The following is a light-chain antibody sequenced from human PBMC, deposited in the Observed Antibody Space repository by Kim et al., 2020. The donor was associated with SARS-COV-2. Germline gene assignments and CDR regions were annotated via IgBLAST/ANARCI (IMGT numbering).Light chain of an antibody. CDR2: GAS. CDR3: HQYGSSPYT. J-gene: IGKJ2*01. Sequence: LAPGERPAPSCRARPGCPLHYFAWSPQNPGQAPTLLLCGASSGATGIPHRFSGSGSGTDFSLTISRLEPEDFAVYHCHQYGSSPYTFGQGTKLEIK. CDR1: PGCPLHY. V-gene: IGKV3-20*01.